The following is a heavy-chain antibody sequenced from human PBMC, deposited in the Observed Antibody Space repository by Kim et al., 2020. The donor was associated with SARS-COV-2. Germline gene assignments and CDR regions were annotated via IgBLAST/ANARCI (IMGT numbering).Heavy chain of an antibody. D-gene: IGHD3-10*01. Sequence: SETLSLTCTVSGGSVSSGSYYWSWIRQPPGKGLEWIGYIYYSGSTNYNPSLKSRVTISVDTSKNQFSLKLSSVTAADTAVYYCAREPFSYGSGSFDYCGQGTLVTVSS. J-gene: IGHJ4*02. CDR3: AREPFSYGSGSFDY. CDR1: GGSVSSGSYY. V-gene: IGHV4-61*01. CDR2: IYYSGST.